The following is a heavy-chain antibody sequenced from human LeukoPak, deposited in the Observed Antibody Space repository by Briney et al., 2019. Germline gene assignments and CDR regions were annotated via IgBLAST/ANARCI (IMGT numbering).Heavy chain of an antibody. CDR1: GFTFDDYT. J-gene: IGHJ3*02. Sequence: GGSLRLSCAASGFTFDDYTMHWVRQAPGKGLVWVSRINSDGSSTTYADSVKGRFTISRDNAKNTLYLQMNSLRAEDTAVYYCARTTSMSYVGDAFDIWGQGTMVTVSS. CDR3: ARTTSMSYVGDAFDI. V-gene: IGHV3-74*01. CDR2: INSDGSST. D-gene: IGHD1-26*01.